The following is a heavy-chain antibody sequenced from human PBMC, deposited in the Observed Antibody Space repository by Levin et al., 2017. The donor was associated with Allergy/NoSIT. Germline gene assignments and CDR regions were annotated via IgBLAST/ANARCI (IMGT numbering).Heavy chain of an antibody. D-gene: IGHD3-3*01. V-gene: IGHV3-48*02. CDR1: GFTFSSYS. CDR2: ISSSSSTI. CDR3: ARDHYDFWSGYYTGDYYYYMDV. Sequence: GESLKISCAASGFTFSSYSMNWVRQAPGKGLEWVSYISSSSSTIYYADSVKGRFTISRDNAKNSLYLQMNSLRDEDTAVYYCARDHYDFWSGYYTGDYYYYMDVWGKGTTVTVSS. J-gene: IGHJ6*03.